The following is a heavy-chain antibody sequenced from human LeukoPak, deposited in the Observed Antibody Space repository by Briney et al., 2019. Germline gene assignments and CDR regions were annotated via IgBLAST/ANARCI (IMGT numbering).Heavy chain of an antibody. V-gene: IGHV3-23*01. CDR2: ITGSGDYT. J-gene: IGHJ4*02. CDR3: AKDGLYYDGSAHVYYFDY. CDR1: GFTFSGYA. Sequence: GGSLRLSCAASGFTFSGYAMTWVRQAPGKGLEWVSSITGSGDYTYYIDSVKGRFTISRDNSKSILYLQMNSLRGEDTALYYCAKDGLYYDGSAHVYYFDYWGQGTLVAVSS. D-gene: IGHD3-22*01.